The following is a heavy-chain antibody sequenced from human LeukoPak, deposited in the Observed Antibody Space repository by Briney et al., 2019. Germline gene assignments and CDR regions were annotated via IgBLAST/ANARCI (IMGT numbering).Heavy chain of an antibody. D-gene: IGHD4-17*01. V-gene: IGHV3-23*01. CDR3: AKRPDTVSGDY. CDR1: GFIFSQYP. Sequence: GGSLRLSCAASGFIFSQYPMSWVRQAPGKGPEWVSLISASGGSTYYADSVKGRFTISRDNSKNTLYLQMNSLRAEDTAVYYCAKRPDTVSGDYWGQGTLVTVSS. CDR2: ISASGGST. J-gene: IGHJ4*02.